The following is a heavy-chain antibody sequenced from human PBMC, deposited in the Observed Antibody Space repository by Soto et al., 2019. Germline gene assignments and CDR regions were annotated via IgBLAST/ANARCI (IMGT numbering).Heavy chain of an antibody. CDR3: AKAGGAGSHTEHHFDS. CDR1: VFSFSTHA. D-gene: IGHD3-10*01. Sequence: PWGSLLVFCAPSVFSFSTHAMNWVRQAPGKGLEWVSGISDDGIFRYQADSAKGRFTISRDNSKNTVYLQMNGLRVDDTAVYYCAKAGGAGSHTEHHFDSWGQGTMVTVSS. CDR2: ISDDGIFR. J-gene: IGHJ4*02. V-gene: IGHV3-23*01.